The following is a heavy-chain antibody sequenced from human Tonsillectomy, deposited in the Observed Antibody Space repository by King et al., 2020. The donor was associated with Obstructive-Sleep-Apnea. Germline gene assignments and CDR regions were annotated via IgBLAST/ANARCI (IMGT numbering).Heavy chain of an antibody. Sequence: LVESGGGLVQPGGSLRLSCAASGFTFSRYWMSWVRQAPGKGLEWVANIKKDGSEEYYVDSVRGRFTISRDNAKNSMYMQMNSLRAEDTAVYYCARCSSTSCYYYGMAVWGQGTTVTVSS. CDR2: IKKDGSEE. J-gene: IGHJ6*02. V-gene: IGHV3-7*01. CDR1: GFTFSRYW. D-gene: IGHD2-2*01. CDR3: ARCSSTSCYYYGMAV.